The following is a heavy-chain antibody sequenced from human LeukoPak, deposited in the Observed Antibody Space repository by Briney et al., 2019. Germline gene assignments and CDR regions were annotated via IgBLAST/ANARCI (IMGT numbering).Heavy chain of an antibody. Sequence: ASVKVSCKASGYTFTAYYMHWVRQAPGQGLEWVGWINPDSGDTNFAQKFQGRVTMTRDTSISTAYMELSRLRSDDTAVYYCARERGPIRLGYFDLWGRGTLVTVSS. V-gene: IGHV1-2*02. D-gene: IGHD1-1*01. CDR2: INPDSGDT. J-gene: IGHJ2*01. CDR3: ARERGPIRLGYFDL. CDR1: GYTFTAYY.